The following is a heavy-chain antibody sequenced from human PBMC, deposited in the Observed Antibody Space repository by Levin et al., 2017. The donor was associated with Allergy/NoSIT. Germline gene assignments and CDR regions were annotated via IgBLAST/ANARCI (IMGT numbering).Heavy chain of an antibody. CDR1: GFTFSNYG. CDR3: AVIPLDTSYNGMDV. V-gene: IGHV3-33*01. J-gene: IGHJ6*02. D-gene: IGHD5-18*01. Sequence: GGSLRLSCAASGFTFSNYGIHWVRQAPGKGLECVAVIWYDGSYKYYGDSVKGRFTISRDNSKNTLYLMMNSLRAEDTAVYYCAVIPLDTSYNGMDVWGQGTTVTVSS. CDR2: IWYDGSYK.